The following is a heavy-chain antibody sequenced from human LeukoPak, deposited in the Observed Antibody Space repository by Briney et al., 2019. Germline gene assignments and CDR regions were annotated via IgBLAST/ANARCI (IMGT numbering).Heavy chain of an antibody. CDR3: ARDHGGSYCLY. J-gene: IGHJ4*02. Sequence: SETLSLTCAVYGASFSGSYWSWIRQPPGKGLEWIGEINPSGSTNYSPSLQSRVTISVDTSKNQVSLRLTSVTAADTAVYYCARDHGGSYCLYWGQGNLVTVSP. D-gene: IGHD3-10*01. CDR2: INPSGST. V-gene: IGHV4-34*01. CDR1: GASFSGSY.